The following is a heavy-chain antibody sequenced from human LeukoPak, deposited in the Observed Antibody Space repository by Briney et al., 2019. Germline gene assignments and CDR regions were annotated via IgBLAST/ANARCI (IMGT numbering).Heavy chain of an antibody. CDR1: GGSISSSSYY. Sequence: PSETLSLTCTVSGGSISSSSYYWGWIRQPPGKGLEWIGSIYYSGSTYYNPSLKSRVTISVDTSKNQFSLKLSSVTAAATAVYYCARRARRSKKNDSGGQGPLATVPS. D-gene: IGHD6-6*01. J-gene: IGHJ4*02. CDR3: ARRARRSKKNDS. V-gene: IGHV4-39*01. CDR2: IYYSGST.